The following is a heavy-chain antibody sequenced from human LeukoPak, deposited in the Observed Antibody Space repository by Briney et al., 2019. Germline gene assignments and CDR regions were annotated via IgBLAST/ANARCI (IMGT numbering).Heavy chain of an antibody. Sequence: GGSLRLSCAASGFTVSSYYMTWVRQAPGKGLEWVSVMYSGGSTYYADSVKGRVAISRDNSQNTVFLQMNSVRVEDTAVYYCARSYSNHLFGMDVWGQGTAATVSS. D-gene: IGHD4-11*01. CDR1: GFTVSSYY. J-gene: IGHJ6*02. V-gene: IGHV3-66*01. CDR2: MYSGGST. CDR3: ARSYSNHLFGMDV.